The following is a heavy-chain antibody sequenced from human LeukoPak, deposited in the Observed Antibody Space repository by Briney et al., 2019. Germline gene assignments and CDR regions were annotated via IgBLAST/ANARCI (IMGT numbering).Heavy chain of an antibody. CDR3: ARDQKSTSCYDY. CDR1: GGSISSVNYY. V-gene: IGHV4-39*07. Sequence: PSETLSLTCTVSGGSISSVNYYWGWIRQPPGKGLEWIGSIYYSGTTYYNPSLKSRVTISVDTSKNQFSLKLSSVTAADTAVYFCARDQKSTSCYDYWGPGTLVTVSS. J-gene: IGHJ4*02. CDR2: IYYSGTT. D-gene: IGHD2-2*01.